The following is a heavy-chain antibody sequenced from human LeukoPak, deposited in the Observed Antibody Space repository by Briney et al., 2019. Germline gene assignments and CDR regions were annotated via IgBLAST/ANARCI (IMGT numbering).Heavy chain of an antibody. CDR1: GYTFTGYY. J-gene: IGHJ5*02. CDR2: INPNSGGT. D-gene: IGHD2-2*02. V-gene: IGHV1-2*02. CDR3: ARDNRVLPTAIPGDNWFDP. Sequence: GASVKVSCKASGYTFTGYYMHWVRQAPGQGLEWMGWINPNSGGTNYAQKFQGRVTMTRDTSISTVYMELSKLRSDDTAVYYCARDNRVLPTAIPGDNWFDPWGQGTLVTVPS.